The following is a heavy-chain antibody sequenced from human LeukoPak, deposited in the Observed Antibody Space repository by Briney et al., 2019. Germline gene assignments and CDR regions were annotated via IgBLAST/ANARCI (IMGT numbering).Heavy chain of an antibody. Sequence: AVSSSSDYWSWSRQPPGKGLEWIGYIYYSGSAYYNPSLKSRVTISLGTSKNRFSLNLTSVTASDTAVYYCARHGSGTSLALYPWGQGTLVTVSS. V-gene: IGHV4-61*07. CDR3: ARHGSGTSLALYP. CDR1: AVSSSSDY. D-gene: IGHD3-10*01. J-gene: IGHJ5*02. CDR2: IYYSGSA.